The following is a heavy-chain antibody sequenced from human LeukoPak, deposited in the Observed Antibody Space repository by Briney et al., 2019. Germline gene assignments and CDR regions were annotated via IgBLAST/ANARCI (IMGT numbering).Heavy chain of an antibody. CDR1: GGTFSSYA. Sequence: ASVKVSCKASGGTFSSYAISWVRQAPGQGLEWMGGIILIFGTANYAQKFQGRVTITADESTSTAYMELSSLRSEGTAVYYCARVSFMAAAGPFDYWGQGTLVTVSS. V-gene: IGHV1-69*13. D-gene: IGHD6-13*01. CDR2: IILIFGTA. CDR3: ARVSFMAAAGPFDY. J-gene: IGHJ4*02.